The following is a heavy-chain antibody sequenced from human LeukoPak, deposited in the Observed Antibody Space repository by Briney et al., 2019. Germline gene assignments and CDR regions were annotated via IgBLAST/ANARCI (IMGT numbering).Heavy chain of an antibody. CDR2: ISYDGSNK. V-gene: IGHV3-30-3*01. D-gene: IGHD6-13*01. Sequence: GRSLRLSCAASGFTFSSYAMHWVRQAPGKGLEWVAVISYDGSNKYYADSVKGRFTISRDNSKNTLYLQMNSLRAEDTAVYYCARDVRIAAAGHLVDYWGQGTLVTVSS. J-gene: IGHJ4*02. CDR3: ARDVRIAAAGHLVDY. CDR1: GFTFSSYA.